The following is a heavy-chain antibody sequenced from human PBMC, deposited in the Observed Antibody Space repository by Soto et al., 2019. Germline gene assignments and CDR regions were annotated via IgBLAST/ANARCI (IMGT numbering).Heavy chain of an antibody. D-gene: IGHD6-6*01. V-gene: IGHV3-30-3*01. CDR1: VFTFSRSA. Sequence: WWSLRLSCSASVFTFSRSAMHCVRQAPGKGLEWVAVIAYDGNNKYSANHVKSRFTISRDKSKITLYLQVNSLRAEDTALYYCARGSSSRSYYDGRDVWGRVTRVTVSS. CDR3: ARGSSSRSYYDGRDV. CDR2: IAYDGNNK. J-gene: IGHJ6*02.